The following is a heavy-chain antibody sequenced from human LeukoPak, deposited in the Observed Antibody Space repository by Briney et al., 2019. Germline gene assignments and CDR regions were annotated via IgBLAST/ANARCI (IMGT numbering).Heavy chain of an antibody. D-gene: IGHD4-11*01. CDR1: GFTFSSYW. CDR2: ISSSGSTI. V-gene: IGHV3-48*04. J-gene: IGHJ6*02. Sequence: GGSLRLSCAASGFTFSSYWMHWVRQAPGKGLEWVSYISSSGSTIYYADSVKGRFTISRDNAKNSLYLQMNSLRAEDTAVYYCATISNYDSYYYYGMDVWGQGTTVTVSS. CDR3: ATISNYDSYYYYGMDV.